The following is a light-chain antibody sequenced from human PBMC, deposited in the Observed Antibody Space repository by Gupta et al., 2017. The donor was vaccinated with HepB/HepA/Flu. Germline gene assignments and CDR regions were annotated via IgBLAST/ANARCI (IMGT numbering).Light chain of an antibody. CDR1: SSDVGCYDF. CDR2: DVN. CDR3: SSYSGNNILI. J-gene: IGLJ2*01. V-gene: IGLV2-8*01. Sequence: QSALTQPPSASGSPGQSVTISCPGTSSDVGCYDFVSWFQQHPGKAPKLMIYDVNKRPSGVPDRFAGSKSGDTASLTVSGLQTEDDADYYCSSYSGNNILIFAGGTKLTVL.